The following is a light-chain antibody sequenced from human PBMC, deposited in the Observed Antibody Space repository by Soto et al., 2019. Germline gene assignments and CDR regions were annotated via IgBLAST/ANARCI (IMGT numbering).Light chain of an antibody. J-gene: IGKJ4*01. V-gene: IGKV3-20*01. Sequence: EIVLTQSPGTLSLSPGERATLSCRASQSVSSNYLAWYQQKPGQAPRLLIYGASSRATGIPDRFSGSGSGTDFTLTISRLEPEDLAVYYCQQYCGSPRVTFGGGTKVEIK. CDR3: QQYCGSPRVT. CDR1: QSVSSNY. CDR2: GAS.